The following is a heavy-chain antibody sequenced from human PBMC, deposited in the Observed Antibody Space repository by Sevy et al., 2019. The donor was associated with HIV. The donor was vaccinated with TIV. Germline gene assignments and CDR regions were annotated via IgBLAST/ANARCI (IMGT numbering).Heavy chain of an antibody. CDR3: ARVRGTISPYYYFGMDV. Sequence: GGSLRLSCTASGFTFGDYAMNWLRQAPGKGLEWVGYCRSNTFGATTEYAASVKGRFTISRDDSKSIAYLQMNSLKTEDTAVYFCARVRGTISPYYYFGMDVWGQGTTVTVSS. J-gene: IGHJ6*02. CDR2: CRSNTFGATT. CDR1: GFTFGDYA. V-gene: IGHV3-49*03. D-gene: IGHD3-10*01.